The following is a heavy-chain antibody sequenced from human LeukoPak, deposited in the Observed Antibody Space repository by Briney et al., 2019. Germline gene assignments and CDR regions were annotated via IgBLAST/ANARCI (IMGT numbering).Heavy chain of an antibody. V-gene: IGHV3-7*03. CDR2: IKQDGSTK. Sequence: GGSLRLSCAASGFTFSSYWMSWVREAPGEGLERVGNIKQDGSTKYYVDSVKGRFTISRDNAKTSLYLQMNSRRAEDTAVYYCARGGYSYGYWFDPWGQGTLVTVSS. D-gene: IGHD5-18*01. CDR1: GFTFSSYW. J-gene: IGHJ5*02. CDR3: ARGGYSYGYWFDP.